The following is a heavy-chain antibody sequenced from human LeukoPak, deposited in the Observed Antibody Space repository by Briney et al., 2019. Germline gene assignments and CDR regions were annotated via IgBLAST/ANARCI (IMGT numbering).Heavy chain of an antibody. J-gene: IGHJ4*02. Sequence: ASVKVSCKASGYTFTSYAMHWVRQAPGQRLEWMGWINAGNGNTKYSQKFQGRVTITRDTSASTAYTELSSLRSEDTAVYYCASLIAAAGTALYYYFDYWGQGTLVTVSS. V-gene: IGHV1-3*01. CDR2: INAGNGNT. CDR3: ASLIAAAGTALYYYFDY. CDR1: GYTFTSYA. D-gene: IGHD6-13*01.